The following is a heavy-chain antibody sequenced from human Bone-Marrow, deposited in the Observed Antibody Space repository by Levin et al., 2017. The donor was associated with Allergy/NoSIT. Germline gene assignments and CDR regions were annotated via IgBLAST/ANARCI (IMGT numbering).Heavy chain of an antibody. J-gene: IGHJ4*02. D-gene: IGHD6-25*01. Sequence: SVKVSCKASGGTFSRYAISWVRQAPGQGLDWMGGTIPIFGTAEYARKFQGRVTIIADRSTSTAYMELSSLRSEDTAMYYCVTTIAAVGLPLDCWGQGTLVTVSS. CDR3: VTTIAAVGLPLDC. CDR2: TIPIFGTA. CDR1: GGTFSRYA. V-gene: IGHV1-69*06.